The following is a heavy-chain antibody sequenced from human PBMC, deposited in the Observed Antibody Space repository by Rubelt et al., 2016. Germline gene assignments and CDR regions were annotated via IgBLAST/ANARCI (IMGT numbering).Heavy chain of an antibody. J-gene: IGHJ4*02. V-gene: IGHV3-7*03. CDR1: GFTVSTKY. CDR3: ARDWDSRAVGVDFDY. Sequence: EVQLVESGGGLIQPGGSLRLSCAASGFTVSTKYMSWVRQAPGKGLEWVANIKQDGSEKYYVDSVKGRFTISRDNAKNSLYLQMNSLRAEDTAVYYCARDWDSRAVGVDFDYWGQGTLVTVSS. D-gene: IGHD1-26*01. CDR2: IKQDGSEK.